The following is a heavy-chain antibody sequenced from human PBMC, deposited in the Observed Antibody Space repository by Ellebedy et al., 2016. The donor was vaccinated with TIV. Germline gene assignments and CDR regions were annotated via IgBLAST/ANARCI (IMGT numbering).Heavy chain of an antibody. CDR1: GGSISSYY. CDR3: ARESGSSSADY. J-gene: IGHJ4*02. V-gene: IGHV4-4*07. D-gene: IGHD6-6*01. CDR2: IYTSGST. Sequence: SETLSLXXTVSGGSISSYYWSWIRQPAGKGLEWIGRIYTSGSTNYNPSLKSRVTISVDTSKNQFSLKLSSVTAADTAVYYCARESGSSSADYWGQGTLVTVSS.